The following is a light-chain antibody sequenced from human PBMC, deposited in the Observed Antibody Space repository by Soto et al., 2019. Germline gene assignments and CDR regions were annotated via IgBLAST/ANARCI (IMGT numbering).Light chain of an antibody. V-gene: IGLV2-14*01. CDR2: EVS. Sequence: QSALTQPASVTGSPGQSITISCTGTSSDVGGYNYVSWYQQHPGKAPELIIYEVSYRPSGISNRFSGSKSGNTASLTISGLQAEDEADYYCSSYTSSTTYVFVTGTKVTVL. J-gene: IGLJ1*01. CDR3: SSYTSSTTYV. CDR1: SSDVGGYNY.